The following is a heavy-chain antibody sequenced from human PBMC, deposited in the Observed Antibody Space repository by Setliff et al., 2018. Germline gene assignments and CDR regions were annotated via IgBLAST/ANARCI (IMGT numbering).Heavy chain of an antibody. CDR1: GYTFTSYG. D-gene: IGHD3-22*01. CDR2: ISAYNGNT. CDR3: ARDRSGAGDYYDSSGYYDY. J-gene: IGHJ4*02. V-gene: IGHV1-18*01. Sequence: GASVKVSCKASGYTFTSYGISWVRQAPGQGLEWMGWISAYNGNTNYAQKLQGRVTMTTDTSTSTAYMELRSLRSDDTAVYYCARDRSGAGDYYDSSGYYDYWGQGTLGTVSS.